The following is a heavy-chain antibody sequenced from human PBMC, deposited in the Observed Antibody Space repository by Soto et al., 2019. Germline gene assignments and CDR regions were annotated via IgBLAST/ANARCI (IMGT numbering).Heavy chain of an antibody. CDR2: INHSGST. J-gene: IGHJ3*02. V-gene: IGHV4-34*01. D-gene: IGHD6-13*01. Sequence: QVQLQQWGAGLLKPSETLSLTCAVYGGSFSGYYWSWIRQPPWKGLEWIGEINHSGSTNYNPSLKRRVTISVATSQNQFSLKLSSVTAADTAVYYCARARFKSRYSSSWYSRGDAFDIWGQGTMVTVSS. CDR1: GGSFSGYY. CDR3: ARARFKSRYSSSWYSRGDAFDI.